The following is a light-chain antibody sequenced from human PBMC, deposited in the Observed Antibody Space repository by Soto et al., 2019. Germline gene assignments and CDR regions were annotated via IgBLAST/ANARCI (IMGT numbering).Light chain of an antibody. CDR3: QQRNNWPPDIT. J-gene: IGKJ3*01. Sequence: EVVLTQSPATLSLSPGESATLSCRASQSVRNYLAWYQQKPGRAPSLLFYEASNRAAGIPASLTGSGSGTDFPLTISSLEPEDFAVYFCQQRNNWPPDITFGPGTKVDIK. V-gene: IGKV3-11*01. CDR2: EAS. CDR1: QSVRNY.